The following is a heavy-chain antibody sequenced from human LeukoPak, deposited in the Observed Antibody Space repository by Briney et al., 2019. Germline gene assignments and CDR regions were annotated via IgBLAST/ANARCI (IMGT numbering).Heavy chain of an antibody. CDR2: ITGSSSTI. V-gene: IGHV3-48*01. Sequence: GGSLRLSCAASGFIFSTYSINWVRQAPGKGLEWISCITGSSSTIYYADSVKGRFTISRDNSKNTLYLQMNSLRAEDTAVYYCARAQGPIAVAGTIDYWGQGTLVTVSS. J-gene: IGHJ4*02. CDR3: ARAQGPIAVAGTIDY. D-gene: IGHD6-19*01. CDR1: GFIFSTYS.